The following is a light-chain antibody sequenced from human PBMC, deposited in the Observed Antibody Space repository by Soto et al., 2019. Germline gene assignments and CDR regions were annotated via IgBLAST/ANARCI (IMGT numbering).Light chain of an antibody. J-gene: IGLJ1*01. CDR1: SSDVGSYNS. V-gene: IGLV2-14*03. CDR2: DVN. CDR3: SSFTSSNSYV. Sequence: QSVLTQPASVSGSPGQSIAISCTGTSSDVGSYNSVSWYQQYPGKAPKLMIHDVNNLPSGISDRFSGSKSGNTASLTISGLHAEDEADYYCSSFTSSNSYVFGPGTKVTVL.